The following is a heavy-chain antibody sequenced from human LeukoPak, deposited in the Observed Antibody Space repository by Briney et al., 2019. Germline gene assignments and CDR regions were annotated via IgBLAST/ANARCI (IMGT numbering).Heavy chain of an antibody. CDR1: GFTFSSYS. J-gene: IGHJ6*03. D-gene: IGHD3-3*01. V-gene: IGHV3-21*01. CDR2: ISSSSSYI. CDR3: ARDKRLRFLEWLDYYYYMDV. Sequence: GGSLRLSCAASGFTFSSYSTNWVRQAPGKGLEWVSSISSSSSYIYYADSVKGRFTISRDNAKNSLYLQMNSLRAEDTAVYYCARDKRLRFLEWLDYYYYMDVWGKGTTVTVSS.